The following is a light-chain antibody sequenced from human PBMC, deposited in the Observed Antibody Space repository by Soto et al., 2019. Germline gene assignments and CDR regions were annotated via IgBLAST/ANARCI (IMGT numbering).Light chain of an antibody. Sequence: HLTQKHPNRAASGKGIDTGACRAGQGISNYLSWYQQKPGKAPKLLIYAASSLQSGVPSRFSGSGSGTEFTLTISCLHPEDFALYYCQQPHSSPRTFGGGTKVDI. CDR1: QGISNY. J-gene: IGKJ4*01. CDR3: QQPHSSPRT. V-gene: IGKV1-9*01. CDR2: AAS.